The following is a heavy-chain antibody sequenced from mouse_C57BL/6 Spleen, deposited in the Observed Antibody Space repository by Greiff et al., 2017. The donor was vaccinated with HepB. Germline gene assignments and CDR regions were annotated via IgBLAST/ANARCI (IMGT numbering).Heavy chain of an antibody. V-gene: IGHV1-61*01. D-gene: IGHD2-5*01. J-gene: IGHJ2*01. CDR2: IYPSDSET. CDR3: ARRYYSNYVEAYLDY. CDR1: GYTFTSYW. Sequence: QVQLQQPGAELVRPGSSVKLSCKASGYTFTSYWMDWVKQRPGQGLEWIGNIYPSDSETHYNQKFKDKATLTVDKSSSTAYMQISSLTSEDSAVYYCARRYYSNYVEAYLDYWGQGTTLTVSS.